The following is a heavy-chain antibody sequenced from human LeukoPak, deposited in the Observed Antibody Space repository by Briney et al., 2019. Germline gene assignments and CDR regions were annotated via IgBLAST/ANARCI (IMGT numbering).Heavy chain of an antibody. CDR2: INPNSGGT. V-gene: IGHV1-2*02. Sequence: GASVKVSCKASGYTFTGYYMHWVRQAPGQGLEWMGWINPNSGGTNYAQKFQGRVTMTRDTSISTAYMELSRLRSDDTAVYYCARDPHCTSTSCYMGWFDPWGQGTLVTVSS. J-gene: IGHJ5*02. D-gene: IGHD2-2*02. CDR3: ARDPHCTSTSCYMGWFDP. CDR1: GYTFTGYY.